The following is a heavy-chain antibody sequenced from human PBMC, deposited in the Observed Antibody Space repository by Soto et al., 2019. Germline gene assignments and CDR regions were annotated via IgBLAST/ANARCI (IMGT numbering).Heavy chain of an antibody. J-gene: IGHJ4*02. CDR3: AKNGYCSGGSCRKSDY. CDR2: ISGSGGST. CDR1: GFTFSSYA. V-gene: IGHV3-23*01. D-gene: IGHD2-15*01. Sequence: GGSLRLSCAASGFTFSSYAMSWVRQAPGKGLEWVSAISGSGGSTYYADSVKGRFTISRDNSKNTLYLQMNSLRAEDTAVYYCAKNGYCSGGSCRKSDYWGQGTLVTVSS.